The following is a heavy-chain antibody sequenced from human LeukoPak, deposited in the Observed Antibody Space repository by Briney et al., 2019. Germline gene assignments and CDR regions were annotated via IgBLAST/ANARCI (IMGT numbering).Heavy chain of an antibody. CDR2: INNGGDST. J-gene: IGHJ4*02. Sequence: VGSLRLSCAASGFTFNNYAMSWVRQAPGKGLEWVSGINNGGDSTYYADSVKGRFIISRDNSKNTLYLLTNSLRAEDTALYYCARGSGSYRLGTTFDYWGQGTLVTVSS. D-gene: IGHD3-10*01. CDR3: ARGSGSYRLGTTFDY. CDR1: GFTFNNYA. V-gene: IGHV3-23*01.